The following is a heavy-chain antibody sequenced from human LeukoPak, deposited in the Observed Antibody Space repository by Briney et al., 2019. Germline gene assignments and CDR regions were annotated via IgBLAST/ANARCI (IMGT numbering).Heavy chain of an antibody. D-gene: IGHD3-10*01. V-gene: IGHV3-64*01. CDR3: ARSFSGMDY. J-gene: IGHJ4*02. CDR2: ISGNGDST. CDR1: GFTFSSFA. Sequence: GGSLRLPCAASGFTFSSFAMHWVRQAPGKGLEYVSTISGNGDSTYYANSGRGRFTISRDNSKNSLYLQMGSLGTEDMAVYYCARSFSGMDYWGQGTLVTVSS.